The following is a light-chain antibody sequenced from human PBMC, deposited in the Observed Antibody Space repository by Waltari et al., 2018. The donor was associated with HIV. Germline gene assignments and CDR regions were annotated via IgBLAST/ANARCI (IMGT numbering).Light chain of an antibody. J-gene: IGLJ2*01. CDR3: QSGDKGRTHSVV. CDR1: VLPAQY. V-gene: IGLV3-25*03. Sequence: SELIQPPSQSVSPGQTARIPCSGAVLPAQYVYWYQQRPGQAPLLVIYKDHERPSWLPERFSGSSSGTKATLTITGVQPEDEADYYCQSGDKGRTHSVVFGGGTKLTVL. CDR2: KDH.